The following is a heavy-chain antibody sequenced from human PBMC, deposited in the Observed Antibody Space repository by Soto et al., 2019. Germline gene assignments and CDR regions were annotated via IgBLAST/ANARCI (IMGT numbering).Heavy chain of an antibody. Sequence: SGPTLVNPTQTLTLTCTFSGFSLSTRGVGVGWIRQPPGKALEWLALIYWNDDKRYSPSLKSRLTITKDTSKNQVVLTMTNMDPVDTATYYCAHPQIAYCGGHCPSYFDYWGQGTLVTVSS. V-gene: IGHV2-5*01. J-gene: IGHJ4*02. CDR2: IYWNDDK. CDR3: AHPQIAYCGGHCPSYFDY. CDR1: GFSLSTRGVG. D-gene: IGHD2-21*02.